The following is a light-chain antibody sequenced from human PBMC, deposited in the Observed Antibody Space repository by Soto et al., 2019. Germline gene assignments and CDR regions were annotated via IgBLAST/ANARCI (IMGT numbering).Light chain of an antibody. J-gene: IGKJ1*01. Sequence: DIQMTQSPSTLSGSVGDRVTITCRASQSIRNWLSWYQQKPGKVPKLLIYDASSLASGVPSRFSGSGSGTEFTLTISSLQPDDFASFYCQEYNSYTWTFGQGTKVDVK. CDR3: QEYNSYTWT. V-gene: IGKV1-5*01. CDR2: DAS. CDR1: QSIRNW.